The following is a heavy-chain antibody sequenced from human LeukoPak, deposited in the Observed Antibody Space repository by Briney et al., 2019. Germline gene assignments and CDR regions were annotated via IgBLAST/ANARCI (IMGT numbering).Heavy chain of an antibody. CDR2: ISGWGGST. J-gene: IGHJ4*02. CDR1: GFTFSSYA. CDR3: AKEVAAAENYFDY. Sequence: GGSLRLSCAASGFTFSSYALSWGGQAPGKGREGVSAISGWGGSTDYAGSVKGRFTISRDNSKSTLYLQMNSMRAEDTAVYYCAKEVAAAENYFDYWGQGTLVTVSS. V-gene: IGHV3-23*01. D-gene: IGHD6-13*01.